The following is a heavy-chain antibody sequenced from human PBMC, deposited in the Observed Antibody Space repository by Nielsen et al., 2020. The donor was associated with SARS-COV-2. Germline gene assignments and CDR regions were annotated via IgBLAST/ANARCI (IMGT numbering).Heavy chain of an antibody. CDR3: AKDSSSSGGYWYFDL. J-gene: IGHJ2*01. D-gene: IGHD3-10*01. CDR1: GFTFDDYA. CDR2: IRWISDSI. Sequence: SLRLSCAASGFTFDDYAMHCVRQAPGNGLEWVARIRWISDSIDYADSVKGRFTISRDNAKDSVYLEMSSLRPEDTAFYYCAKDSSSSGGYWYFDLWGRGTLVTVSS. V-gene: IGHV3-9*01.